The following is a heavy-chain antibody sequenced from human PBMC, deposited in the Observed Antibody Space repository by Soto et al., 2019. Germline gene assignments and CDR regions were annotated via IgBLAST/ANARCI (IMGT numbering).Heavy chain of an antibody. CDR1: GYSFLRYW. Sequence: GESLKISCKGSGYSFLRYWIGWVRQMPGKGLEWMGIIYPDDSDTRYSPPFQGQVTISADKSISVAYLQWSSLKASDTAIYYCARRRGGDGFPFSYGMDVWGQGTTVTVSS. V-gene: IGHV5-51*01. D-gene: IGHD3-16*01. J-gene: IGHJ6*02. CDR3: ARRRGGDGFPFSYGMDV. CDR2: IYPDDSDT.